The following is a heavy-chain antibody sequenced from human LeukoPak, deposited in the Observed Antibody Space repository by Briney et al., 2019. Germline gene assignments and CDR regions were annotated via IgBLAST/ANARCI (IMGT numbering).Heavy chain of an antibody. V-gene: IGHV3-30*18. CDR1: GFTFSSYG. CDR2: ISYDGSNK. Sequence: GRSLRLSCAASGFTFSSYGMHWVRQAPGKGLEWVAVISYDGSNKYYADSVKGRFTISRDNSKNTLYLQMNSLRAEDTAVYYCAKSEMATIRPVYWGQGTLVTVSS. CDR3: AKSEMATIRPVY. J-gene: IGHJ4*02. D-gene: IGHD5-24*01.